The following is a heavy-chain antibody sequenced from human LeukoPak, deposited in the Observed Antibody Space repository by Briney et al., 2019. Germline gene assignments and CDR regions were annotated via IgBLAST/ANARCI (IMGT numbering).Heavy chain of an antibody. D-gene: IGHD6-13*01. CDR2: ISHDGSNK. CDR1: GFIFSSYG. Sequence: PGGSLRLSCAASGFIFSSYGMHWVRQAPGKGLEWVAVISHDGSNKYYADSVKGRFTISRDNSKNTLYLQVNSLRAEDTAVYYCAKGYGQQLVNNWFDPWGQGTLVTVSS. J-gene: IGHJ5*02. V-gene: IGHV3-30*18. CDR3: AKGYGQQLVNNWFDP.